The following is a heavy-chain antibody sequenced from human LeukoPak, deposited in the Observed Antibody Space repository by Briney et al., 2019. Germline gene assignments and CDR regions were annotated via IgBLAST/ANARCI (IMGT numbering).Heavy chain of an antibody. V-gene: IGHV3-74*01. CDR3: ARGLHWNDFNWFDS. Sequence: GGSLRLSCAASGFTFTNFWMNWVRQTPGKGLMWVSRIQTDGSTRYAESVKGRFTISRDNAKNTVYLQMNTLSAEDTAIYYCARGLHWNDFNWFDSWGQGTLVTVSS. J-gene: IGHJ5*01. CDR2: IQTDGST. CDR1: GFTFTNFW. D-gene: IGHD1-1*01.